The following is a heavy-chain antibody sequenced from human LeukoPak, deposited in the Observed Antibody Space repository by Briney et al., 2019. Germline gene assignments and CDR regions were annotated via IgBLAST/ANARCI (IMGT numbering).Heavy chain of an antibody. CDR2: INPISGGT. J-gene: IGHJ4*02. V-gene: IGHV1-2*06. D-gene: IGHD2-8*02. Sequence: GASVKLSCTASGYTFTDYNMHWGRQAPGQGLEWMGRINPISGGTTSAQKFQGRVTMTRDTSISTAYMDLSRLRSDDTAVYYCARSTGHYFDYWGQGILVTVSS. CDR1: GYTFTDYN. CDR3: ARSTGHYFDY.